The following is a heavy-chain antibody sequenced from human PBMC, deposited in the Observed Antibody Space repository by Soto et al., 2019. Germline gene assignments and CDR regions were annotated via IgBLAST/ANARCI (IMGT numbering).Heavy chain of an antibody. CDR1: GFTFSSYG. CDR3: ARFRDHGTWPFYYYDGMDV. Sequence: QVQLVESGGGVVQPGRSLRLSCAASGFTFSSYGMHWVRQAPGKGLEWVAVIWYDGSNKYYADSVKGRFTISRDNSKNTGYLQMNSLRAEDTAVYYCARFRDHGTWPFYYYDGMDVWGQGTTVTVSS. CDR2: IWYDGSNK. V-gene: IGHV3-33*01. J-gene: IGHJ6*02.